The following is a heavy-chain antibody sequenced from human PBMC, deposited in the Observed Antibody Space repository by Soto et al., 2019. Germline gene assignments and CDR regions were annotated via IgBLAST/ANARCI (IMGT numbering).Heavy chain of an antibody. CDR2: IIPIFGTA. CDR3: AAHNYYGSGSYPSWFYFDY. V-gene: IGHV1-69*13. Sequence: ASVKVSCKASGGTFSSYAISWVRQAPGQGLEWMGGIIPIFGTANYAQKFQGRVTITADESTSTAYMELSSLRSEDTAVYYCAAHNYYGSGSYPSWFYFDYWGQGNLVTVSS. CDR1: GGTFSSYA. J-gene: IGHJ4*02. D-gene: IGHD3-10*01.